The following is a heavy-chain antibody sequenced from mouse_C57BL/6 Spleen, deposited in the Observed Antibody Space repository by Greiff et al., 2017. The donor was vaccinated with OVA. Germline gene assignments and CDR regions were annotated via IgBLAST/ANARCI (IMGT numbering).Heavy chain of an antibody. CDR3: ARERQRGRSAMDY. CDR2: LWWDDDK. Sequence: QVTLKVSGPGILQPSPTLSLTCSSSGFSLSTFGMGVGWIRPPSGQGLEWLAHLWWDDDKYYNPSLKSRPTLSKDTSKNQVFLKIANVYTADTATYDCARERQRGRSAMDYWGQGTSVTVSS. J-gene: IGHJ4*01. CDR1: GFSLSTFGMG. V-gene: IGHV8-8*01. D-gene: IGHD4-1*02.